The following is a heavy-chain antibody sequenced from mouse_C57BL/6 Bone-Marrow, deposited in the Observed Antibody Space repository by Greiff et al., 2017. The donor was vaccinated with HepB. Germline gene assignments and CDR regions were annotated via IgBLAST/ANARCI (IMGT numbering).Heavy chain of an antibody. CDR1: GYTFTSYW. CDR3: AGLGIYYGNPWFAY. Sequence: QVQLQQPGAELVKPGASVKLSCKASGYTFTSYWMHWVKQRPGQGLEWIGMLHPNNGSTNYNEKFKSKATLTVDKSSSTAYMQLSSLTSEDSAVYYCAGLGIYYGNPWFAYWGQGTLVTVSA. CDR2: LHPNNGST. J-gene: IGHJ3*01. D-gene: IGHD2-1*01. V-gene: IGHV1-64*01.